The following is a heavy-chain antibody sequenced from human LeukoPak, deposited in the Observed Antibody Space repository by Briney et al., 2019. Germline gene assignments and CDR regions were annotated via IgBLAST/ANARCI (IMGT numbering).Heavy chain of an antibody. CDR3: ARADQTLKYYDFWSGYWGHAFDI. V-gene: IGHV3-23*01. J-gene: IGHJ3*02. D-gene: IGHD3-3*01. Sequence: GGSLRLSCAASRFTLSSYGMSWVRQAPGKGLEWVSGISSSGGSTYYADSVKGRFTISRDNSRNTLYLQMNSPRAEDTALYYCARADQTLKYYDFWSGYWGHAFDIWGQGTMVTVSS. CDR2: ISSSGGST. CDR1: RFTLSSYG.